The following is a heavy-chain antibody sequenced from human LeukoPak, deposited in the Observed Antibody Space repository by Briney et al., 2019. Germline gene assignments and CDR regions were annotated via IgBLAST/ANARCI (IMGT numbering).Heavy chain of an antibody. V-gene: IGHV1-69*05. J-gene: IGHJ6*03. Sequence: ASVKVSCKASGGTFSSYAISWVRQAPGQGLEWMGRIIPIFGTANYAQKFQGRVTITTDESTSTAYMELSSLRSEDTAVYYCAREESATGSSWPRYYYYMDFWGKGTTVTVSS. CDR3: AREESATGSSWPRYYYYMDF. CDR2: IIPIFGTA. CDR1: GGTFSSYA. D-gene: IGHD6-13*01.